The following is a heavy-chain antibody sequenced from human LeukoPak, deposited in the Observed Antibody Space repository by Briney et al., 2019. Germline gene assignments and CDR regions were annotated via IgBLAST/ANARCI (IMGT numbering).Heavy chain of an antibody. CDR3: ATPRNYDILTRFFYFDY. V-gene: IGHV1-69*05. CDR1: GGTFSSYA. J-gene: IGHJ4*02. CDR2: IIPIFGTA. D-gene: IGHD3-9*01. Sequence: SVKVSCKASGGTFSSYAISWVRQAPGQGLEWMGRIIPIFGTANYAQKFQGRVTITTDESTSAAYMELSSLRSEDTAVYYCATPRNYDILTRFFYFDYWGQGTLVTVSS.